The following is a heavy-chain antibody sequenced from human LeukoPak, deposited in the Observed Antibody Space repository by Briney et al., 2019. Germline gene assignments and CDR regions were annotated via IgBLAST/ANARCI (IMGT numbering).Heavy chain of an antibody. CDR3: ARVGCVTTTCFLDGHFES. CDR1: GASINSVDKN. D-gene: IGHD2-2*01. Sequence: SETLSLTCTVSGASINSVDKNWSWIRQSPGGGLEWIGYPYYTGTTYYNPSLKGRANIAIDTSKSQFSLRLSSLSAADTAVYYCARVGCVTTTCFLDGHFESWGQGTLVTVSS. V-gene: IGHV4-30-4*08. CDR2: PYYTGTT. J-gene: IGHJ4*02.